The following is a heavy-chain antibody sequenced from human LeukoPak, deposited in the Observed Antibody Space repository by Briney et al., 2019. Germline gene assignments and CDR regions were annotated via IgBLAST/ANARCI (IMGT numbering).Heavy chain of an antibody. CDR1: GFTFSSYG. J-gene: IGHJ4*02. Sequence: GGSLRLSCAASGFTFSSYGMHWVRQAPGKGLEWVAFIRYDGSNKYYADSVKGRFTISRDNSKNTLYLQMNSLRAEDTAVYYCAKGRAVVVVPAALDYWGQGTLVTVSS. CDR2: IRYDGSNK. D-gene: IGHD2-2*01. CDR3: AKGRAVVVVPAALDY. V-gene: IGHV3-30*02.